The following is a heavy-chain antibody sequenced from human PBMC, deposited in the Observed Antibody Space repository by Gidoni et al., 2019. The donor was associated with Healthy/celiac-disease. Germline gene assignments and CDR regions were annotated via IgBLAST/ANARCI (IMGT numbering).Heavy chain of an antibody. CDR1: GGSISSGDYY. V-gene: IGHV4-30-4*01. CDR2: IYYSGST. CDR3: ARDGWFRAEGYYYGMDV. J-gene: IGHJ6*02. Sequence: QVQLQESGPGLVKPSQTLSLTCTVSGGSISSGDYYWGWIRQPPGKGLEWIGYIYYSGSTYYNPSLKSRVTISVDTSKNQFSLKLSSVTAADTAVYYCARDGWFRAEGYYYGMDVWGQGTTVTVSS. D-gene: IGHD3-10*01.